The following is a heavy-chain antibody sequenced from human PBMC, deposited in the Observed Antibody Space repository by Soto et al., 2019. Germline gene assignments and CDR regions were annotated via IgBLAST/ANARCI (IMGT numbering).Heavy chain of an antibody. V-gene: IGHV1-3*05. CDR1: GYTFTSYA. CDR3: ARPYDSSGSRDYYFDY. D-gene: IGHD3-22*01. Sequence: QVQLVQSGAEEKKPGASVKVSCKASGYTFTSYAMHWVRQAPGQRLEWMGWINAGNGNTKYSQKFQGRVTITRDTHATXAYMELSSLRSEDTAVYYCARPYDSSGSRDYYFDYWGQGTLVTVSS. CDR2: INAGNGNT. J-gene: IGHJ4*02.